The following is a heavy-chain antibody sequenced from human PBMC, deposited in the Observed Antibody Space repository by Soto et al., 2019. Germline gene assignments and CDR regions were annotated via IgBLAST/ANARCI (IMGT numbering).Heavy chain of an antibody. V-gene: IGHV5-10-1*01. CDR2: IDPSDSQT. Sequence: GESLKISCKGSGYSFAGYWITWVRQKPGKGREWMGRIDPSDSQTYYSPSFRGHVTISVTKSITTVFLQWSSLRASDTAMYYCARQIYDSDTGPNFQYYFDSWGQGTPVTVSS. J-gene: IGHJ4*02. D-gene: IGHD3-22*01. CDR3: ARQIYDSDTGPNFQYYFDS. CDR1: GYSFAGYW.